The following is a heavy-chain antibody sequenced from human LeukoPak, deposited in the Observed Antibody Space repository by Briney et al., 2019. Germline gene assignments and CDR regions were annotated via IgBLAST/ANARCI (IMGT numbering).Heavy chain of an antibody. Sequence: VASVKVSCKASGYTLTSYRIHWVRQAPGQGLEWMGIINPSGSSTSYTQKFQGRVTMTRDTSTSTVYMELSSLRSEDTAVYYCANGYSGYDSNYFDYWGQGTLVTVSS. D-gene: IGHD5-12*01. CDR1: GYTLTSYR. CDR2: INPSGSST. CDR3: ANGYSGYDSNYFDY. J-gene: IGHJ4*02. V-gene: IGHV1-46*01.